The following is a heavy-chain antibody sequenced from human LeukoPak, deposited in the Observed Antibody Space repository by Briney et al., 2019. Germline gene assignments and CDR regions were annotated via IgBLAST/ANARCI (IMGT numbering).Heavy chain of an antibody. CDR3: ARLCSIRWCLHDWFDP. V-gene: IGHV4-59*01. CDR2: IYYSGST. Sequence: SETLSLTCTVSGGSISSYYWSWIRQPPGKGLEWIGYIYYSGSTNYNPSLKSRVTISLDTSKNQLSLKVRSLTAADTAVYYCARLCSIRWCLHDWFDPWGQGTLVTVSS. CDR1: GGSISSYY. J-gene: IGHJ5*02. D-gene: IGHD2-21*01.